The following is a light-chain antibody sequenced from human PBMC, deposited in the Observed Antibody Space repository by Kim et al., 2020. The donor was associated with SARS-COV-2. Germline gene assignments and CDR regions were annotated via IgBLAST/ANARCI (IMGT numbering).Light chain of an antibody. CDR3: QVWDSSSDLV. J-gene: IGLJ2*01. V-gene: IGLV3-21*04. CDR2: YDS. Sequence: VAPGKTAGITCGGNNVGRRGMHWYQDRPGRGPGLVIYYDSHRPSGIPGRFSGSNSGSTATLTISMVEAGDEADYYCQVWDSSSDLVFGGGTQLTVL. CDR1: NVGRRG.